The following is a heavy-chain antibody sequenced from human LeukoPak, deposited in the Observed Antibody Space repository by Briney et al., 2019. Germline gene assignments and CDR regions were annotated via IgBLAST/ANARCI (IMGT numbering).Heavy chain of an antibody. CDR1: VDSVSSNSAA. Sequence: SQTLSLTCAISVDSVSSNSAAWSWIRQSPSRGLEWLGRIYYRSKWYNDYALSVKSRITINPDTSNNRFSLHLNSVTPEDTALYYCARDTGSSNFHYWGQGTLVTVSS. D-gene: IGHD6-13*01. CDR2: IYYRSKWYN. J-gene: IGHJ4*02. V-gene: IGHV6-1*01. CDR3: ARDTGSSNFHY.